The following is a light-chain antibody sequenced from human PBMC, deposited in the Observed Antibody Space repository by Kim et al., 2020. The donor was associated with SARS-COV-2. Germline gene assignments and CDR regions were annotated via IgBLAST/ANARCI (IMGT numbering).Light chain of an antibody. CDR2: QDT. V-gene: IGLV3-1*01. CDR1: ILGDKY. CDR3: QAWDISTVV. Sequence: LSPGQTTSFTCFGDILGDKYASWYQQKPGQSPVLVIYQDTKRPSGIPERFSGSNSGNTATLTISGTQTMDEADYYCQAWDISTVVFVTGTKVTVL. J-gene: IGLJ1*01.